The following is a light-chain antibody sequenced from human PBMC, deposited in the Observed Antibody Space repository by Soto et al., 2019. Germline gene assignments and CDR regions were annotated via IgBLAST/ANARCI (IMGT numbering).Light chain of an antibody. CDR3: AAWDDSLSGPV. CDR2: RNN. J-gene: IGLJ2*01. V-gene: IGLV1-47*01. CDR1: SSNIGKNY. Sequence: QSVLTQPPSASGTPGQRVTISCSGSSSNIGKNYGYWYQQLPGTAPKLLIYRNNQRPSGVPDRFSGSKSGTSASLAISGLRSEDEADYYCAAWDDSLSGPVFGGGTKLTVL.